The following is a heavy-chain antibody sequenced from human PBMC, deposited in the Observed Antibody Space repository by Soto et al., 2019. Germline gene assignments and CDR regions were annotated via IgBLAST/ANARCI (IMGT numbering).Heavy chain of an antibody. CDR1: AASVSSANYY. J-gene: IGHJ6*02. Sequence: SETLSLTCTVSAASVSSANYYWTWIRQPPEKGLEWSRNTYYSGYTNYNPHLESQVTISVNTSKMQLSLKLSSVTAADTAVYYCARDHCVGGNCFSTYYGMDVWAQGTTVT. CDR2: TYYSGYT. V-gene: IGHV4-61*01. D-gene: IGHD2-15*01. CDR3: ARDHCVGGNCFSTYYGMDV.